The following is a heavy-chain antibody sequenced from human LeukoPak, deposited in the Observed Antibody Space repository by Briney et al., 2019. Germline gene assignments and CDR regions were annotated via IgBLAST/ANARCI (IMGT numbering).Heavy chain of an antibody. J-gene: IGHJ5*01. Sequence: SVKDSCKASGGTFSNYAIHWVRQAPGQGLEWMGRIIPVFGTTNYAQKFQGRVTITADKSTSTAYKELSSLRSEDTAVYYCAKVGSKWYDFWGQGTLVTVSS. CDR1: GGTFSNYA. CDR2: IIPVFGTT. V-gene: IGHV1-69*06. CDR3: AKVGSKWYDF.